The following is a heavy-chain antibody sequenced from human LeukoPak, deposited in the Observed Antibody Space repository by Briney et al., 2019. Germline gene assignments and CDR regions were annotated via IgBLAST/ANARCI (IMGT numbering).Heavy chain of an antibody. Sequence: ASVKVSCKASGYTFTSYGISWVRQAPGQGLEWMGWISAYNGNTNYAQKLQGRVTMTTDTSTSTAYMELRSLRSDDTAVYYCARGPVAGTGDYYYYMDVWGKGTTVTVSS. CDR3: ARGPVAGTGDYYYYMDV. V-gene: IGHV1-18*01. CDR1: GYTFTSYG. CDR2: ISAYNGNT. D-gene: IGHD6-19*01. J-gene: IGHJ6*03.